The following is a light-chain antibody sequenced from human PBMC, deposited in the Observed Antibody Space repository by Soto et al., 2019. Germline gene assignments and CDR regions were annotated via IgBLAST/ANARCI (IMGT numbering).Light chain of an antibody. CDR3: QQYGTLPLT. CDR1: QSVGSN. CDR2: GAS. Sequence: EIVLIQSPATLSLSPGERATLSCRASQSVGSNLAWYQQKPGQAPRLLIFGASSRATGSPDRFSGSGSGTDFTLTISRLEPEDFAVFYCQQYGTLPLTFGGGTKVDIK. J-gene: IGKJ4*01. V-gene: IGKV3-20*01.